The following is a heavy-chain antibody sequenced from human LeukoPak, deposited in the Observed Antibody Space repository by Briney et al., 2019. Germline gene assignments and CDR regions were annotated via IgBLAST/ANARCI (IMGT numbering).Heavy chain of an antibody. CDR1: GYSFTSYW. Sequence: GESLKISCKDSGYSFTSYWIGWVRQMPGKGLEWMGIISPSDSDTRYSPSFQGQVTISVDKSISTAYLQWSSLKASDTAIYYCARQQVDYFDYWGQGTLVTVSS. J-gene: IGHJ4*02. CDR2: ISPSDSDT. D-gene: IGHD1-26*01. CDR3: ARQQVDYFDY. V-gene: IGHV5-51*01.